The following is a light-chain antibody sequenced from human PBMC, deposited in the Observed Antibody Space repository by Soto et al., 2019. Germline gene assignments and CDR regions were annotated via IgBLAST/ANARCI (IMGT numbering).Light chain of an antibody. Sequence: DIQMTQSPSSLSASVGDRLTITCRASENIGDFLNWYQLTPGKAPKLLIHSASSLQAGVPSRFSGSGSGTDFTLTISSLLPEDFVCYACQQSFSTQWTFGQGTKVEIK. CDR1: ENIGDF. CDR3: QQSFSTQWT. CDR2: SAS. V-gene: IGKV1-39*01. J-gene: IGKJ1*01.